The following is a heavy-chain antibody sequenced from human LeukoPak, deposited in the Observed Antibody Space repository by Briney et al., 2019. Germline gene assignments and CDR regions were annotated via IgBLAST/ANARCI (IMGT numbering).Heavy chain of an antibody. D-gene: IGHD3-22*01. V-gene: IGHV5-10-1*01. CDR2: XDPSDXYT. J-gene: IGHJ1*01. Sequence: GESLKISCKGSGYSFTSYWSXWVXXXPGKXLEXMGXXDPSDXYTNYSPSFQGHVTISADKSISTAYLQWSSLKASDTAMYYCARLIGIYYDSSGYSEYFQHWGRGTLVTVSS. CDR3: ARLIGIYYDSSGYSEYFQH. CDR1: GYSFTSYW.